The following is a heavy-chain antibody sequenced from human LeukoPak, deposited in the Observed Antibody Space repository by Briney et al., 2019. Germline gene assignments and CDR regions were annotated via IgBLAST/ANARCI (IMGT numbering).Heavy chain of an antibody. CDR1: GFTFSSYA. CDR3: ARDRGSYGDYVNY. D-gene: IGHD4-17*01. CDR2: ISYDESNK. J-gene: IGHJ4*02. Sequence: GGSLRLSCAASGFTFSSYAMHWVRQAPGKGLELVALISYDESNKYYADSVKGRFTISRDNSKNTLYLQMNSLRAEDTAVYYCARDRGSYGDYVNYWGQGTLVTVSS. V-gene: IGHV3-30-3*01.